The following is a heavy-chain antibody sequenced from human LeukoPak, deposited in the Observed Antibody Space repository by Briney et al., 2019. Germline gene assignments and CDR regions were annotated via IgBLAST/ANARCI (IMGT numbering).Heavy chain of an antibody. CDR1: GFTFSSYA. D-gene: IGHD3-22*01. V-gene: IGHV3-33*08. CDR2: IWYDGSNK. Sequence: GGSLRLSCAASGFTFSSYAMSWVRQSPGKGLEWVAVIWYDGSNKYYADSVKGRFTISRDNSKNTLYLEMNSLRAEDTAVYYCARDYYYDSSGYWDYYFDYWGQGTLVSVSS. CDR3: ARDYYYDSSGYWDYYFDY. J-gene: IGHJ4*02.